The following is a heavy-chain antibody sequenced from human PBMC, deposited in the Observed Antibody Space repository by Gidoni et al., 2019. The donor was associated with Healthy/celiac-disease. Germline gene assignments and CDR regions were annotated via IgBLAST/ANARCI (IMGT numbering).Heavy chain of an antibody. CDR2: IYYSGST. V-gene: IGHV4-39*01. CDR3: ARHGVMITFGGVIVISGWFDP. J-gene: IGHJ5*02. CDR1: CGSLGSTRYY. D-gene: IGHD3-16*02. Sequence: QLQLQESGPGLVKPSETLSLTCTVSCGSLGSTRYYWGWIRQPPGKGLEWIGSIYYSGSTYYNPSLKSRVTISVDTSKNQFSLKLSSVTAADTAVYYCARHGVMITFGGVIVISGWFDPWGQGTLVTVSS.